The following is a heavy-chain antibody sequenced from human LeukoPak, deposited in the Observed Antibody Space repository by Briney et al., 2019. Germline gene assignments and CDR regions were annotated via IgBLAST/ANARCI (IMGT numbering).Heavy chain of an antibody. CDR3: ARESPGYSSSYNWFDP. CDR1: GGSISSYY. V-gene: IGHV4-59*01. J-gene: IGHJ5*02. Sequence: PSETLSLTCTVSGGSISSYYWSWIRQPPGKGLEWIGYIYYSGSTNYNPSLKSRVTISVDTSKNQFSLKLSSVTAADTAVYYCARESPGYSSSYNWFDPWGQGTLVTVSS. D-gene: IGHD6-13*01. CDR2: IYYSGST.